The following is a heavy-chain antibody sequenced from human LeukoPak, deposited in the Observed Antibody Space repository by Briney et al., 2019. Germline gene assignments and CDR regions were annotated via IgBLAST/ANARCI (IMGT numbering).Heavy chain of an antibody. Sequence: KLQGRVTMTTDTSTSTAYMELRSLRSDDTAVYYCAREAFDYWGQGTLVTVSS. CDR3: AREAFDY. V-gene: IGHV1-18*01. J-gene: IGHJ4*02.